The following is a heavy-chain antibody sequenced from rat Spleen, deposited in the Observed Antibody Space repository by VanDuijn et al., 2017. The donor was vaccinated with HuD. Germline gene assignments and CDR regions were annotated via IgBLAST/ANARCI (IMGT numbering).Heavy chain of an antibody. D-gene: IGHD1-9*01. CDR2: ISYGDSSGHSGT. Sequence: EVQLVESGGGLAQPGRSLKFSCAASGFTFSDYAMAWVRQAPKKGLEWVATISYGDSSGHSGTYYRDSVKGRFTISRDNAKSTLSLQMDSLRSEDTATYYCARRHYGYTDYFDYWGQGVMVTVSS. J-gene: IGHJ2*01. CDR1: GFTFSDYA. CDR3: ARRHYGYTDYFDY. V-gene: IGHV5-17*01.